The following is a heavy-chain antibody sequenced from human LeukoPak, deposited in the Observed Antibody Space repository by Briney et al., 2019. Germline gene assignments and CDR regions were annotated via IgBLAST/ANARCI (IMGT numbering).Heavy chain of an antibody. Sequence: ASVKVSCKASGGTFSSYAISWVRQAPGQGLEWMGGIIPIFGTANYAQKFQGRVTITTDESTSTAYMELSSLRSEDTAVYYCARDNLSSGWYDYWGQGTLVTVSS. CDR2: IIPIFGTA. CDR3: ARDNLSSGWYDY. V-gene: IGHV1-69*05. CDR1: GGTFSSYA. D-gene: IGHD6-19*01. J-gene: IGHJ4*02.